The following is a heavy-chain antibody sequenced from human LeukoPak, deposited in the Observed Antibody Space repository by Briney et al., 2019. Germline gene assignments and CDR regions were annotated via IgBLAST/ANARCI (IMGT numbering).Heavy chain of an antibody. CDR2: ISSSSSYI. CDR3: ARAMSSSWYSPFDY. CDR1: GFTFSSYS. J-gene: IGHJ4*02. Sequence: GGSLRLSCAASGFTFSSYSMNWVRQAPGKGLEWVSSISSSSSYIYYADSVKGRFTISRDNAKNSLYLQMNSLRAEDTAVYYCARAMSSSWYSPFDYWGQGTLVTVSS. D-gene: IGHD6-13*01. V-gene: IGHV3-21*01.